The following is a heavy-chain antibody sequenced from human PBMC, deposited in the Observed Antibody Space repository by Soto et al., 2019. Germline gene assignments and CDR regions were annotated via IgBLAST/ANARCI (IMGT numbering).Heavy chain of an antibody. V-gene: IGHV1-8*01. D-gene: IGHD3-10*01. CDR1: GYTSTSYD. CDR3: ARAVRVPYGSEYYYYMDV. J-gene: IGHJ6*03. Sequence: ASVKVSCKASGYTSTSYDINWVRQATGQGLEWMGWMNPNSGNTGYAQKFQGRVTMTRNTSISTAYMELSSLRSEDTAVYYCARAVRVPYGSEYYYYMDVWGKGTTVTVSS. CDR2: MNPNSGNT.